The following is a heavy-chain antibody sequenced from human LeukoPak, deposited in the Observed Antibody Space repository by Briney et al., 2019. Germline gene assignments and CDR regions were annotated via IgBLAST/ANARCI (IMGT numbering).Heavy chain of an antibody. CDR3: ARVITIFGVGSRGFYYYMDV. CDR2: IYYSGST. J-gene: IGHJ6*03. V-gene: IGHV4-31*03. Sequence: SETLSLTCTVSGGSISSGGYYWSWIRQHPGKGLEWIGYIYYSGSTYYNPSLKSRITISVDTSKNQFSLKLSSVTAADTAVYYCARVITIFGVGSRGFYYYMDVWGKGTTVTVSS. D-gene: IGHD3-3*01. CDR1: GGSISSGGYY.